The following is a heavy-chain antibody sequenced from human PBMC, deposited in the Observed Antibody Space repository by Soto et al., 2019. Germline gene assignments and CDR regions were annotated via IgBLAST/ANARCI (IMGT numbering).Heavy chain of an antibody. CDR2: ISNDGSNK. CDR3: AKGGSRSWYYYYGMGV. Sequence: QVQLVESGGGVVQPGRSLRLSCAASGFTFSSYDIHWVRQAPGKGLEWVAVISNDGSNKYYADSVKGRFTISRDNAKNTLYLQMNSLRAEDTAVYYCAKGGSRSWYYYYGMGVWGQGTTVTVSS. J-gene: IGHJ6*02. CDR1: GFTFSSYD. V-gene: IGHV3-30*18. D-gene: IGHD6-6*01.